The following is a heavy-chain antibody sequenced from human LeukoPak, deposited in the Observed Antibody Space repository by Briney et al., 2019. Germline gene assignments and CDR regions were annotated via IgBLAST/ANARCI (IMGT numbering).Heavy chain of an antibody. J-gene: IGHJ4*02. D-gene: IGHD3-22*01. V-gene: IGHV4-59*08. Sequence: SETLSLTCTVSGGSISSYYWSRIRQPPGKGLEWIGYIYYSGSTNYNPSLKSRVTISVDTSKNQFSLKLSSVTAADTGVYYCARSYYYDSSGYSEPYYFDYWGQGTLVTVSS. CDR1: GGSISSYY. CDR3: ARSYYYDSSGYSEPYYFDY. CDR2: IYYSGST.